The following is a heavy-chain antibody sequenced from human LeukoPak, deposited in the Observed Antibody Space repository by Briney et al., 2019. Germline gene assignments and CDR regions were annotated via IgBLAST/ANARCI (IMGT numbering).Heavy chain of an antibody. CDR1: GFTFDDYA. V-gene: IGHV3-9*01. Sequence: SLRLSCTASGFTFDDYAMYWVRQAPGKGLEWVSGISWNSGSIAYADSVKGRFTISRDNAKNSLYLQMNSLRAEDTALYYCVKSRWFGELLSWGQGTLVSVSS. CDR2: ISWNSGSI. J-gene: IGHJ5*02. D-gene: IGHD3-10*01. CDR3: VKSRWFGELLS.